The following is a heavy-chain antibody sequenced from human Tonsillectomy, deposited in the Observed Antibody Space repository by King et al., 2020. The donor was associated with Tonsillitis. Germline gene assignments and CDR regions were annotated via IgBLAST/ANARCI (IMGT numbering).Heavy chain of an antibody. CDR3: AREPGIAAASDWFDP. D-gene: IGHD6-13*01. Sequence: VQLQQWGAGLLKPSETLSLTCAVYGGSFSGYYWSWIRQPPGKGLEWIGEINHSGSTNYNPSLKSRVTISVDTSKNQFSLKLSSVTAADTAVYYCAREPGIAAASDWFDPWGQGTLVTVSS. J-gene: IGHJ5*02. V-gene: IGHV4-34*01. CDR1: GGSFSGYY. CDR2: INHSGST.